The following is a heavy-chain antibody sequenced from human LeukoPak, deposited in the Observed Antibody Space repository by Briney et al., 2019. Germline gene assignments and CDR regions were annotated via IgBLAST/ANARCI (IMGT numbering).Heavy chain of an antibody. CDR1: GFTFSSYW. CDR2: IKQDGSEK. J-gene: IGHJ4*02. Sequence: GGSLRLSCAASGFTFSSYWMSWVRQAPGKGLEWVANIKQDGSEKYYVDSVKGRFTISRDNAKNSLYLQMNSLRAEDTAVYYCARAHYSGYDAFDYWGQGTLVTVSS. V-gene: IGHV3-7*01. D-gene: IGHD5-12*01. CDR3: ARAHYSGYDAFDY.